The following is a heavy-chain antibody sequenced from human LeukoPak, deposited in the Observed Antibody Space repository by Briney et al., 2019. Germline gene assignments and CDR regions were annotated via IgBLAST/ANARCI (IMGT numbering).Heavy chain of an antibody. CDR3: ASGYCSGGSCYSRIYYYYGMDV. Sequence: ASVKVSCKASGGTFSSYAISWVRQAPGQGLEWMGGIIPIFGTANYAQKFQGRVTITADESTSTAYMELSSLRSEDTAVYYCASGYCSGGSCYSRIYYYYGMDVWGQGTTVTVSS. J-gene: IGHJ6*02. D-gene: IGHD2-15*01. CDR2: IIPIFGTA. V-gene: IGHV1-69*13. CDR1: GGTFSSYA.